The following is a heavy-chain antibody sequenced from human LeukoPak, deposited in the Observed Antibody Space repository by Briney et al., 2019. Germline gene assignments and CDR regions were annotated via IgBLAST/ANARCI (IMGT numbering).Heavy chain of an antibody. V-gene: IGHV4-34*01. CDR2: INHSGST. J-gene: IGHJ5*02. D-gene: IGHD3-10*01. CDR1: GGSFSGYY. Sequence: SKTLSLTCAVYGGSFSGYYWSWIRQPPGKGLEWIGEINHSGSTNYNPSLKSRVTISVDTSKNQFSLKLSSVTAADTAVYYCARCLASFPARITMVRGAFDPSGQGTLVTVSS. CDR3: ARCLASFPARITMVRGAFDP.